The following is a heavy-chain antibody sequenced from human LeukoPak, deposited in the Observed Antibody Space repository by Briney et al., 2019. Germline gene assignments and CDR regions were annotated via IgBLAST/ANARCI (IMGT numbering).Heavy chain of an antibody. J-gene: IGHJ4*02. CDR2: ISSSSSYI. CDR3: ASEFVLAVADDY. V-gene: IGHV3-21*01. D-gene: IGHD6-19*01. Sequence: GGSLRLSCAASGFTFSSYSMNWVRQAPGKGLEWVSSISSSSSYIYYADSVKGRFTISRDNAKNSLYLQMNSLRAEDTAVYYCASEFVLAVADDYWGQGTLVTVSS. CDR1: GFTFSSYS.